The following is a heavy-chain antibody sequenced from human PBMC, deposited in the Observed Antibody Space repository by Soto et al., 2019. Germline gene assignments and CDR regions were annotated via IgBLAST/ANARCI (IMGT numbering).Heavy chain of an antibody. J-gene: IGHJ4*02. CDR2: ISYDGSNK. CDR3: ASGGSSLNFDS. CDR1: GFTFSSYA. Sequence: GGSLRLSCAASGFTFSSYAMHWVRQAPGKGLEWVAVISYDGSNKYYADSVKGRFTISRDNAKNTLFLQMNSLRAEDTAVYFCASGGSSLNFDSWGQGTLVTVSS. V-gene: IGHV3-30-3*01. D-gene: IGHD6-13*01.